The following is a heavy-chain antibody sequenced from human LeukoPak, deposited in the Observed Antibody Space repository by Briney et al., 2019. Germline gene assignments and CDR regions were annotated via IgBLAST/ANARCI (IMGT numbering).Heavy chain of an antibody. CDR3: ARTLYIAAVPGGFDY. CDR1: GYTFTNYG. Sequence: ASVKVSCKASGYTFTNYGISWVRQAPGQGLEWMGWISVYNGNPNYAQKLQGRVTMTTDTSTSTAYMELSRLRSDDTALYYCARTLYIAAVPGGFDYWGQGTLVTVSS. J-gene: IGHJ4*02. CDR2: ISVYNGNP. V-gene: IGHV1-18*01. D-gene: IGHD6-13*01.